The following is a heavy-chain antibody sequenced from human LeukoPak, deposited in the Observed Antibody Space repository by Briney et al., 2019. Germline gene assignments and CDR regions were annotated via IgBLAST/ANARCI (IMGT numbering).Heavy chain of an antibody. CDR3: ARRGLITAAGSEFDY. Sequence: GESLKISCEGSGYRFTNYWIGWVRQLPGKGLEWMGIIYPGDSDTRYSPSFQGQVTISADKSISTAYLQWSSLKASDTAMYYCARRGLITAAGSEFDYWGQGTLVTVSS. D-gene: IGHD6-13*01. CDR1: GYRFTNYW. CDR2: IYPGDSDT. V-gene: IGHV5-51*01. J-gene: IGHJ4*02.